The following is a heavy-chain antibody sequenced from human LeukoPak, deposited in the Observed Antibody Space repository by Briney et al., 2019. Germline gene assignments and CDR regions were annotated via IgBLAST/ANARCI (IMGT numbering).Heavy chain of an antibody. J-gene: IGHJ4*02. CDR3: ASHYSSSSFGSLYY. D-gene: IGHD6-6*01. CDR1: GGSISSYY. Sequence: SETLSLTCTVSGGSISSYYWSWIRQPPGKGLEWIGYIYYSGSTNYNPSLKSRVTISVDTSKNQFSLKLSSVTAADTAVYYCASHYSSSSFGSLYYWGQGTLVTVSS. CDR2: IYYSGST. V-gene: IGHV4-59*08.